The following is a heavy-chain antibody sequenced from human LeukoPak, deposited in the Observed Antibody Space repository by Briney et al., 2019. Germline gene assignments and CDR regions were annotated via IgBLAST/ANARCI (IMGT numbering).Heavy chain of an antibody. V-gene: IGHV3-9*01. Sequence: GRSLRLSCAASGFTFDDYAMPWVRQAPGKGLEWVSGISWNSGSIGYADSVKGRFTISGDNAKNSLYLRMNSLRAEDTALYYCAKDMDGYNPNDAFDIWGQGTMVTVSS. CDR1: GFTFDDYA. J-gene: IGHJ3*02. D-gene: IGHD5-24*01. CDR3: AKDMDGYNPNDAFDI. CDR2: ISWNSGSI.